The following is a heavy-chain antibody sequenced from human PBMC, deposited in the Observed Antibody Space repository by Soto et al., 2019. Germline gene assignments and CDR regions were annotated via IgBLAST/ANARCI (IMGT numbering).Heavy chain of an antibody. CDR1: GFTFSSDS. D-gene: IGHD6-19*01. J-gene: IGHJ4*02. Sequence: EVQLVESGGGLVQPGGSLRLSCAASGFTFSSDSMNWVRQAPGKGLEWVSYISSSSSTIYYADSVKGRFTISRDNAKNSLYLQMNSLRAEDTAVYYCARSSQWLVGGLDYWGQGTLVTVSS. CDR2: ISSSSSTI. CDR3: ARSSQWLVGGLDY. V-gene: IGHV3-48*01.